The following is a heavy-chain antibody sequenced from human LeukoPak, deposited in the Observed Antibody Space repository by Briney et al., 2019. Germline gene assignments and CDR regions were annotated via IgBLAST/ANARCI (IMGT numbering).Heavy chain of an antibody. Sequence: GASVKVSCKASGYTFTDYYMHWVRQAPGQGREWMGWISAYNGNTNYAQKFQGRVTMTRDMSTSTVYMELSSLRSEDTAVYYCAATTVTQYYMDVWGKGTTVTVSS. CDR3: AATTVTQYYMDV. D-gene: IGHD4-17*01. V-gene: IGHV1-2*02. CDR2: ISAYNGNT. CDR1: GYTFTDYY. J-gene: IGHJ6*03.